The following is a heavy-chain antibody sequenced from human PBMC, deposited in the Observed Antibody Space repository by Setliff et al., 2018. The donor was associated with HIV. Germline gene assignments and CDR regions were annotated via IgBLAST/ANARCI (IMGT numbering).Heavy chain of an antibody. Sequence: ASVKVSCKTSGFAFTNYGFTWVRQAPGQGLEWMGWISAYSGETFSTLKFRDRVTLTTDTSTNTAHMELRSLTYGDTAVYFCARGWDYGVRKPEDWGQGMLVTVSS. V-gene: IGHV1-18*01. D-gene: IGHD3-10*01. J-gene: IGHJ4*02. CDR1: GFAFTNYG. CDR2: ISAYSGET. CDR3: ARGWDYGVRKPED.